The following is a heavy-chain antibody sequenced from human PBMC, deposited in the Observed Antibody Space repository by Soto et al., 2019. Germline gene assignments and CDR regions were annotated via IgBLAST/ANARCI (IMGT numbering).Heavy chain of an antibody. CDR3: SSCIGAAVDY. Sequence: QLQLQESGSGLVKPSQTLSLTCAVSGGSISSGGYSWSWIRQPPGKCLEWIGYIYHSGETQYTPPNKSRVAKTVDRTKNQFSLELCSLAAAERAGCYCSSCIGAAVDYWGQGTMVTVSS. D-gene: IGHD6-13*01. V-gene: IGHV4-30-2*01. CDR1: GGSISSGGYS. CDR2: IYHSGET. J-gene: IGHJ4*02.